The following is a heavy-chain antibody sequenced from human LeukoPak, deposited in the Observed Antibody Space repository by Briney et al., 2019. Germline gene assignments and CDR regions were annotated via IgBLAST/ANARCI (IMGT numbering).Heavy chain of an antibody. CDR3: ARDYYGSGTEHFDY. CDR2: IKQDGSEK. D-gene: IGHD3-10*01. Sequence: GGSLRLSCVASGFTFSSYWMSWVRQAPGKGLEWVAKIKQDGSEKYYVDSVKGRFTISRDNAKNSLYLQMNSLRAEDTAVYYCARDYYGSGTEHFDYWGQGTLVTVSS. CDR1: GFTFSSYW. V-gene: IGHV3-7*01. J-gene: IGHJ4*02.